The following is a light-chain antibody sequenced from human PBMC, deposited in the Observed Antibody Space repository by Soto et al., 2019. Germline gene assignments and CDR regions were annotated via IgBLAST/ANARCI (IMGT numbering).Light chain of an antibody. J-gene: IGKJ5*01. CDR2: GAF. CDR3: QQGGSFPIT. V-gene: IGKV1-12*01. CDR1: QDIGSW. Sequence: DIHMTQSPSSVSASVGDRVTITCRASQDIGSWLAWYQQKPGKAPDLLIYGAFSLQDGVPSRFYGSRSGTDVTLPVSGLELEDFATYYCQQGGSFPITFGQGKRLEIK.